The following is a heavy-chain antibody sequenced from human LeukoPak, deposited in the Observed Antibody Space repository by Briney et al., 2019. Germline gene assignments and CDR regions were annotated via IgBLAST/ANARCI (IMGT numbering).Heavy chain of an antibody. CDR3: ARDRGITGTTGDY. Sequence: GASVKVSCRASGYTFTSYGISWVRQAPGQGREWMGWISAYNGNTNYAQKLQGRVTMTTDTSTSTAYMELRSLRYDDKAVYYCARDRGITGTTGDYWGQGTLVTVSS. J-gene: IGHJ4*02. CDR2: ISAYNGNT. V-gene: IGHV1-18*01. CDR1: GYTFTSYG. D-gene: IGHD1-7*01.